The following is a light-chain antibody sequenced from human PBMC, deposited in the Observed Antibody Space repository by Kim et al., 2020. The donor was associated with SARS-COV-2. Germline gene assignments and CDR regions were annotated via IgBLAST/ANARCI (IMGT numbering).Light chain of an antibody. V-gene: IGKV3-20*01. CDR2: SAS. CDR3: QQYGTSPET. CDR1: QSVSSNF. Sequence: ENVLTQSPGTLSLSPGERATLSCRASQSVSSNFLAWYQQKPGQAPRLLIYSASSRASGIPDRFSGSGSGTDFTLTISTLEPEDFAVYYCQQYGTSPETFGQGTKVDIK. J-gene: IGKJ1*01.